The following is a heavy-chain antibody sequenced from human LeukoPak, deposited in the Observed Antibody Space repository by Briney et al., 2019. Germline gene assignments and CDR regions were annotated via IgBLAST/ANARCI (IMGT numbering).Heavy chain of an antibody. CDR3: TRAGSYGYYWYFDL. CDR2: TYYRSKWYN. V-gene: IGHV6-1*01. D-gene: IGHD5-18*01. Sequence: PSQTLSLTCAISGXSVSSNSFTWNWIRQSPSRGLEWLGRTYYRSKWYNDYAVSVKSRITINPDTSKNQFSLQLNSVTPEDTAVYYCTRAGSYGYYWYFDLWGRGTLVTVSS. CDR1: GXSVSSNSFT. J-gene: IGHJ2*01.